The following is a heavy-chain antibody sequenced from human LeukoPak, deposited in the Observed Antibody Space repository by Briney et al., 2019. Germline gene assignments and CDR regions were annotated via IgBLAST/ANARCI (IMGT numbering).Heavy chain of an antibody. J-gene: IGHJ4*02. Sequence: SETLSLTCTVSGGSINNYHWSWIRQPAGKGLEWIGRIYVHESIDYNPSLMSRVTMPVDKSKKKFSLKMTSMTAADTAVYYCARAVGGPGRVDYWGQGTLVTVSS. CDR1: GGSINNYH. CDR3: ARAVGGPGRVDY. CDR2: IYVHESI. V-gene: IGHV4-4*07. D-gene: IGHD1-14*01.